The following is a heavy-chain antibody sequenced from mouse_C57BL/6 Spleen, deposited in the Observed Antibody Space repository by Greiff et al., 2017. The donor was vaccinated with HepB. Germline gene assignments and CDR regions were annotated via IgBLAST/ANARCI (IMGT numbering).Heavy chain of an antibody. CDR3: ARAGYYSTMDY. Sequence: VQLQQSGPVLVKPGASVKISCKASGYTFTDYYMNWVKQSHGKSLEWIGVINPYNGGTSYNQKFKGKATLTVDKSSSTAYMELRSLTSEDSAVYYCARAGYYSTMDYWGQGTSVTVSS. J-gene: IGHJ4*01. CDR1: GYTFTDYY. CDR2: INPYNGGT. V-gene: IGHV1-19*01. D-gene: IGHD2-5*01.